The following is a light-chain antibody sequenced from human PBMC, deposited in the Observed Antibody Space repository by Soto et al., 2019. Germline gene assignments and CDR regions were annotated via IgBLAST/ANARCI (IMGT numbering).Light chain of an antibody. CDR1: HDISSA. J-gene: IGKJ1*01. V-gene: IGKV1D-13*01. Sequence: AIKLTQSPSSLSAFVGDRVTITCRASHDISSALAWYQQKPGRAPKLLIYDASKLQSGVPSRFSGSGYGTDFTLTISSLQPEDFATYSCQQFNNYPRTFGQRTKVDI. CDR2: DAS. CDR3: QQFNNYPRT.